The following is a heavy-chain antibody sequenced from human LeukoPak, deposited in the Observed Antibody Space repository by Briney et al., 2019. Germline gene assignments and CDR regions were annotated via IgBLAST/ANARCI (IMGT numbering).Heavy chain of an antibody. J-gene: IGHJ2*01. D-gene: IGHD6-19*01. V-gene: IGHV3-30*02. CDR2: IRYDGSDT. CDR1: GFPFSSYG. CDR3: ARVGVAVAGDYWYFDL. Sequence: GGSLRLSCAASGFPFSSYGIHWVRQAPGKGLEWVAFIRYDGSDTYYADSVTGRFAVSRDNAKKSLYLQMNSLRAEDTAVYYCARVGVAVAGDYWYFDLWGRGTLVTVSS.